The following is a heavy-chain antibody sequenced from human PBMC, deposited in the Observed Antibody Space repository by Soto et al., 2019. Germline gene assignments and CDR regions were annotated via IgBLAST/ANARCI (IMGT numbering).Heavy chain of an antibody. CDR3: ARGGPPLYYYVSSGYYPPFDY. D-gene: IGHD3-22*01. J-gene: IGHJ4*02. CDR2: IIPIFGTA. Sequence: SVKVSCKASGGTFSSYAISWVRQAPGQGLEWMGGIIPIFGTANYAQKFQGRVTITADESTSTAYMELSSLRSEDTAVYYCARGGPPLYYYVSSGYYPPFDYWGQGTLVTVSS. CDR1: GGTFSSYA. V-gene: IGHV1-69*13.